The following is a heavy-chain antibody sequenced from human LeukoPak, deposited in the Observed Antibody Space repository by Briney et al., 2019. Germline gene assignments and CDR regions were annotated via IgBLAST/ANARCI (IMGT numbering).Heavy chain of an antibody. V-gene: IGHV4-4*09. CDR3: ARHDAGIAARPFDN. J-gene: IGHJ4*02. CDR1: GGSISTYY. D-gene: IGHD6-6*01. Sequence: PSETLSLTCTVSGGSISTYYWSWIRRPPGKGLEWIAYIHASGPTNYNPSLKRRIPISVDTSKNQFSLKLSSVTAADTAVYYCARHDAGIAARPFDNWGQGTLVTVSS. CDR2: IHASGPT.